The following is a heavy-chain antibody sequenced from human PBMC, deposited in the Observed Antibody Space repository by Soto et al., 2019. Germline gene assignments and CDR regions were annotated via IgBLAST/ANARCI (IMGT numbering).Heavy chain of an antibody. J-gene: IGHJ4*02. CDR2: INAGNGNT. CDR1: GYTFTSYA. D-gene: IGHD4-17*01. CDR3: ARDWYGLRSRSHLFDY. V-gene: IGHV1-3*05. Sequence: QVQLVQSGAEEKKPGASVKVSCKASGYTFTSYAMHWVRQAPGQRLEWMGWINAGNGNTKYSQKFQGRVTITRDTSASTAYMELSSLRSEDTAVYSCARDWYGLRSRSHLFDYWGQGTLVTVSS.